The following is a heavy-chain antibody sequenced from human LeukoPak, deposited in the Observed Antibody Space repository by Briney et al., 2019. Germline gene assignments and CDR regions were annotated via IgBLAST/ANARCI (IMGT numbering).Heavy chain of an antibody. CDR2: ISGSGGST. V-gene: IGHV3-23*01. CDR1: GFTFSSYA. D-gene: IGHD3-10*01. J-gene: IGHJ4*02. Sequence: AGGSLRLSCAASGFTFSSYAMSWVRQAPGKGLEWVSAISGSGGSTYYADSVKGRFTISRDNSKNTLYLQMNSLRAEDTAVYYCAKYSYGSGSYFFDYWGQGTLVTVSS. CDR3: AKYSYGSGSYFFDY.